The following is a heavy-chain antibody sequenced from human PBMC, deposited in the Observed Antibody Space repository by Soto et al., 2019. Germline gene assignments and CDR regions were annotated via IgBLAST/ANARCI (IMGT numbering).Heavy chain of an antibody. CDR3: ARAPGYYGSGSYPE. CDR1: GYTFTSHD. J-gene: IGHJ4*02. Sequence: QVQLVQSGAEVKKPGASVKVSCKASGYTFTSHDINWVRQAAGQGLEWMGWMNPNSGNTGYAQKVQGRVTXXRXTXXSTDDWELSSLGSEDTAVYYCARAPGYYGSGSYPEWGQGTLVTVSS. V-gene: IGHV1-8*02. D-gene: IGHD3-10*01. CDR2: MNPNSGNT.